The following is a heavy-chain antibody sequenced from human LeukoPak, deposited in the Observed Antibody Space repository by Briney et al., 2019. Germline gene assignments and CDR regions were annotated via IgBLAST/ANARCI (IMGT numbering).Heavy chain of an antibody. J-gene: IGHJ4*02. CDR3: AKDTYYDSSGLE. V-gene: IGHV3-23*01. D-gene: IGHD3-22*01. CDR1: GFTFSSYA. CDR2: ISGSGGST. Sequence: GGSLRLSCAASGFTFSSYAMSWVRQAPGKGLEWVSAISGSGGSTYYADSVKGRFTISRDNSKNTLYLQMNSLRAEDAAVYYCAKDTYYDSSGLEWGQGTLVTVSS.